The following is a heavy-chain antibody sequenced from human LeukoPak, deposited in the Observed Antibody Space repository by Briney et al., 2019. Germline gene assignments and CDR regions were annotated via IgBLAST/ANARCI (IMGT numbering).Heavy chain of an antibody. CDR3: ARDVAELGYCSGGSCYSVADAFDI. CDR1: GFTFSSYW. Sequence: GGSLRLSCAASGFTFSSYWMSWVRQARGKGLEWVANLKQDGSEKSYVDSVKGRFTISRDNAKNSLYLQMNSPRAEDTAVYYCARDVAELGYCSGGSCYSVADAFDIWGQGTMVTVSS. D-gene: IGHD2-15*01. J-gene: IGHJ3*02. V-gene: IGHV3-7*01. CDR2: LKQDGSEK.